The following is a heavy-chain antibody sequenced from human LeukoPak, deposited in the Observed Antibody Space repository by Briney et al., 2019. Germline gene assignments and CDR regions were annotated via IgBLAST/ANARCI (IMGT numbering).Heavy chain of an antibody. CDR2: ISYDGRNK. Sequence: GGSLRLPCAASGFTFNNYGIMWVRQAPGKGREGIAVISYDGRNKCYADSVTGRFSISRDNSNNTLYLQMNSLRREDTAVYYCAKAGTAPASFDYWGQGTLVTVSS. CDR1: GFTFNNYG. CDR3: AKAGTAPASFDY. V-gene: IGHV3-30*18. D-gene: IGHD6-13*01. J-gene: IGHJ4*02.